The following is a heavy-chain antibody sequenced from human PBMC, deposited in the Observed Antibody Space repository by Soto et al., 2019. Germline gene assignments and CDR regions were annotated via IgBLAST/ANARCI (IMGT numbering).Heavy chain of an antibody. CDR2: ISSSSSYI. CDR3: ARLSGTRYFDWLLPGD. D-gene: IGHD3-9*01. CDR1: GFTFSSYS. J-gene: IGHJ3*01. Sequence: EVQLVESGGGLVKPGGSLRLSCAASGFTFSSYSMNWVRQAPGKGLEWVSSISSSSSYIYYADSVKGRFTISRDNAKNSLYLQMNSLRAEDTAVYYCARLSGTRYFDWLLPGDWGQGTMVTVSS. V-gene: IGHV3-21*01.